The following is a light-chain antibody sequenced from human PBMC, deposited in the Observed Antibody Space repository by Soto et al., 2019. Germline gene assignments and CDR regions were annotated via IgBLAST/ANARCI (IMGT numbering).Light chain of an antibody. Sequence: EIVLTQSPATLSLSPGERATLSCRASQSVSSSLARYQQKPGQAPRLLIYDASNTATGIAARFSGSGSGTDSPLLNSSSQPEDVAVYYCRPRSNLPHTFGQGTKLEIK. J-gene: IGKJ2*01. V-gene: IGKV3-11*01. CDR2: DAS. CDR3: RPRSNLPHT. CDR1: QSVSSS.